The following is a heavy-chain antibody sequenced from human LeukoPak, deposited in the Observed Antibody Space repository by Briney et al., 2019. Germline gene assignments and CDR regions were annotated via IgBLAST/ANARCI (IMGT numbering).Heavy chain of an antibody. CDR2: IIPIFGTA. CDR1: GGTFSSYA. D-gene: IGHD4-23*01. CDR3: ARAGYGGNRIDY. V-gene: IGHV1-69*05. Sequence: GASVKVSCKASGGTFSSYAISWVRQAPGQGLEWMGGIIPIFGTANYAQKFQGRVTITTDESTSTAYMELSSLRSEDTAVYYCARAGYGGNRIDYWDQGTLVTVSS. J-gene: IGHJ4*02.